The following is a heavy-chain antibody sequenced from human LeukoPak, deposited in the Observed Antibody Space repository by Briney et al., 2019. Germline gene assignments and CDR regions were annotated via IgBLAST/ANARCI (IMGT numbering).Heavy chain of an antibody. V-gene: IGHV3-23*01. Sequence: GGSLRLSCSASEFTFNSYAMSWVRQAPGKGLEWVSAISAGGGSTYYADSVKGRFTISRDNSKNTLYLQMNSLRVEDTAVYYCARRYSGDSPLDYWGQGTLVTVSS. CDR1: EFTFNSYA. CDR2: ISAGGGST. J-gene: IGHJ4*02. D-gene: IGHD4-17*01. CDR3: ARRYSGDSPLDY.